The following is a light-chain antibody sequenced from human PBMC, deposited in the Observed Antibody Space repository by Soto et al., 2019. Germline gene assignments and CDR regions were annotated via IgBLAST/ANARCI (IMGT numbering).Light chain of an antibody. J-gene: IGLJ1*01. V-gene: IGLV2-14*01. Sequence: QSVLTQPASVSGSPGQSITISCTGTSSDVGAYNYVSWYQQHPGKAPKLMLYEVSNRPSGVSNRFSGSKSGNTASLTISGLQAEDEADYYCSSYASTSTPLYVFGTGTKLTVL. CDR1: SSDVGAYNY. CDR2: EVS. CDR3: SSYASTSTPLYV.